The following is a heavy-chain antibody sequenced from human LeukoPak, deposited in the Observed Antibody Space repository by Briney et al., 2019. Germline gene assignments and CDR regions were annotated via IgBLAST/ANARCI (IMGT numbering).Heavy chain of an antibody. CDR3: ARGDPQDYYGSGPFDP. Sequence: ASVKVSCKASGGTFSSYAISWVRQAPGQGLEWMGGIIPIFGTANYAQKFQGRVTITTDESTSTAYMELSSLRSEDTAVYYCARGDPQDYYGSGPFDPWGRGTLVTVSS. J-gene: IGHJ5*02. D-gene: IGHD3-10*01. CDR2: IIPIFGTA. V-gene: IGHV1-69*05. CDR1: GGTFSSYA.